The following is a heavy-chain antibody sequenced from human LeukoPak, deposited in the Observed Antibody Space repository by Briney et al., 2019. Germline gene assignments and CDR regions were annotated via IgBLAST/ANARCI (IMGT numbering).Heavy chain of an antibody. V-gene: IGHV4-34*01. CDR3: ARVSTGWYHYFDS. D-gene: IGHD6-19*01. Sequence: SETLSLTCAVYDGSFSGYYWSWIRQPPGKGLEWIGEINHSGSTNYNPSLKSRVTISVDTTIHQFSLNLSSVTAADTAVYYCARVSTGWYHYFDSWGQGTLVTVSS. J-gene: IGHJ4*02. CDR2: INHSGST. CDR1: DGSFSGYY.